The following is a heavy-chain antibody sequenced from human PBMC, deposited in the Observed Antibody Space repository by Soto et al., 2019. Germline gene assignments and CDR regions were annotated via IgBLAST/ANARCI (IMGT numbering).Heavy chain of an antibody. V-gene: IGHV4-39*02. Sequence: SETLSLTCTVYGGSISSSSHYCDWIRQPPGKGLEWIGSIYYSGSTYYNKSLKNKLTISADTSKNHFSLKLNFVTAADTAVYYCARGMTTVTTFNYWGQGTLVTVS. CDR1: GGSISSSSHY. D-gene: IGHD4-17*01. J-gene: IGHJ4*02. CDR2: IYYSGST. CDR3: ARGMTTVTTFNY.